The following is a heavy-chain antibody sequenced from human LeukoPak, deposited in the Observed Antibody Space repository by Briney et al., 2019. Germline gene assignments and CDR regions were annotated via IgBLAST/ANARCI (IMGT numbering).Heavy chain of an antibody. CDR2: INSDGSST. J-gene: IGHJ6*02. CDR1: GFTFSSYW. V-gene: IGHV3-74*01. Sequence: PGGSLRLSCAASGFTFSSYWMHWVRQAPEKGLVWVSRINSDGSSTSYADSVKGRFTISRDNAKNTLYLQMNSLRAEDTAVYYCAREIPYDLSGMDAWGQGTTVTVSS. CDR3: AREIPYDLSGMDA. D-gene: IGHD3-3*01.